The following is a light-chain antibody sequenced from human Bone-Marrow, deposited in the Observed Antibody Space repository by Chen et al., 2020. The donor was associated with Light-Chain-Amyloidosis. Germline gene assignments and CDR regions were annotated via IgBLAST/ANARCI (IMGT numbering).Light chain of an antibody. CDR3: QQYGLT. CDR2: GAS. J-gene: IGKJ1*01. Sequence: EVVLTQSPATLSVSPGERATLSCSASQSVSSNLAWYQHKPGQAPRLLIYGASSRATGVPPRFSGSGSGTDFTLTITSLQSEDSAVYYCQQYGLTFGQGTKVEIK. CDR1: QSVSSN. V-gene: IGKV3-15*01.